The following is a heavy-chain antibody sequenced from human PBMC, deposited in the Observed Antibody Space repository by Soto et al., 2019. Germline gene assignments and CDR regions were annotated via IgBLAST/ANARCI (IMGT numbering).Heavy chain of an antibody. J-gene: IGHJ4*02. Sequence: LSLTCTVSGGSISSGGYYWSWIRQHPGKGLEWIGYIYYSGSTYYNPSLKSRVTISVDTSKNQFSLKLSSVTAADTAVYYCARTVTRYYFDYWGQGTLVTSPQ. CDR2: IYYSGST. CDR1: GGSISSGGYY. D-gene: IGHD4-4*01. V-gene: IGHV4-31*03. CDR3: ARTVTRYYFDY.